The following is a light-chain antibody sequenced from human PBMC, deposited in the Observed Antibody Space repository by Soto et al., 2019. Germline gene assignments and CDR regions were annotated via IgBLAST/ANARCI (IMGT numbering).Light chain of an antibody. Sequence: DILFAQSPGTLSFSPGGKAPPPRGTSQSLNSDYLAWYQQIPGQAPRVLIYGASTRAPGIPDRFSGSGSGTDFTLTISRLEPEDFAVYYCQQFGNSRYIFGPGTKVDN. V-gene: IGKV3-20*01. CDR1: QSLNSDY. CDR3: QQFGNSRYI. CDR2: GAS. J-gene: IGKJ3*01.